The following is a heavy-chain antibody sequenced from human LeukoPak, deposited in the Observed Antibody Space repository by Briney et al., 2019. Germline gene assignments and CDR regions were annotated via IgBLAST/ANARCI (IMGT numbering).Heavy chain of an antibody. D-gene: IGHD6-13*01. Sequence: SETLSLTCTVSGGSISSYYWSWIRQPPGKGLEWIGHIYYSGSTNYNPSLKSRVTISVDTSKNQFSLKLSSVTAADTAVYYCARGGRTIAAAGFGWFDPWGQGTLVSVSS. CDR3: ARGGRTIAAAGFGWFDP. CDR2: IYYSGST. V-gene: IGHV4-59*01. CDR1: GGSISSYY. J-gene: IGHJ5*02.